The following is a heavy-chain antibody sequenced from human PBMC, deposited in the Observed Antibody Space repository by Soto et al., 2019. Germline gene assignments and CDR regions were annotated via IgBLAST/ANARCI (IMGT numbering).Heavy chain of an antibody. CDR2: ISSSGSTI. CDR1: GFTFSDYY. J-gene: IGHJ4*02. CDR3: AGDQSFLTALPPAY. D-gene: IGHD3-9*01. V-gene: IGHV3-11*01. Sequence: GGSLRLSCAASGFTFSDYYMSWIRQAPGKGLEWVSYISSSGSTIYYADSVKGRFTISRDNAKNSLYLQMNSLRAEDTAVYYYAGDQSFLTALPPAYGGKGPLATVPS.